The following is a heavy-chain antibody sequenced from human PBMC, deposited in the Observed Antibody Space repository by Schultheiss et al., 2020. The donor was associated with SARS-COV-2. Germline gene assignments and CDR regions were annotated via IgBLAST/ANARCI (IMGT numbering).Heavy chain of an antibody. CDR2: IYYSGST. CDR1: GFTFSSYS. V-gene: IGHV4-59*12. D-gene: IGHD6-13*01. J-gene: IGHJ5*02. CDR3: ARGIGSSSWYQDDYFDP. Sequence: ESLKISCAASGFTFSSYSMNWVRQAPGKGLEWIGYIYYSGSTYYNPSLKSRVTISVDTSKNQFSLKLSSVTAADTAVYYCARGIGSSSWYQDDYFDPWGQGTLVTVSS.